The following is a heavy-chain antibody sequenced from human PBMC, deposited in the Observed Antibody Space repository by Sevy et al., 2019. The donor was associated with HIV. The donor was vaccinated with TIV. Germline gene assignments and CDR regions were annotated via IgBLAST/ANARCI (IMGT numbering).Heavy chain of an antibody. CDR2: ISFSSNYI. V-gene: IGHV3-21*01. CDR3: ARVHSSSPPYFDY. D-gene: IGHD6-13*01. J-gene: IGHJ4*01. CDR1: GFTFSTYT. Sequence: GGSLRLSCAASGFTFSTYTMNWVRQAPGKALQWVSSISFSSNYIFFADSMKGRFTISRDNAKNSLYLQMNSLRAEDTAVYYCARVHSSSPPYFDYWGQGTLVTVSS.